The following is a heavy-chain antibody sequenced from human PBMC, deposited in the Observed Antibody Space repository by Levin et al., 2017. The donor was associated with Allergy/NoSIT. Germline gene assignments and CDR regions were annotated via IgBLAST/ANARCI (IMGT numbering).Heavy chain of an antibody. CDR2: VGTDGSDT. CDR3: TRDPVNYGRIGYYVEY. J-gene: IGHJ4*02. D-gene: IGHD3-16*01. Sequence: GGSLRLSCAASGFSISSYWLHWVRQVPGKWPVWVARVGTDGSDTSYADSVKGRFTISRDNAKNTLYLQMNSLRAEDTAVYYCTRDPVNYGRIGYYVEYWGQGVPVTVSS. V-gene: IGHV3-74*01. CDR1: GFSISSYW.